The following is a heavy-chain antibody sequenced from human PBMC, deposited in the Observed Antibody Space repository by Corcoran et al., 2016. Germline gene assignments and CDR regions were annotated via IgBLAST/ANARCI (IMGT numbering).Heavy chain of an antibody. CDR1: GFSLSTSGMR. CDR3: ARIGPCDSDY. J-gene: IGHJ4*02. Sequence: QVTLKESGPALVKPTQTLTLTCTFSGFSLSTSGMRVSWIRQPPGKALEWLARIGWDDDKFYSTSLKTRLTISKDTSKNQVVLTMTNMDPVDPATYYCARIGPCDSDYWGQGTLVTVSS. D-gene: IGHD2-21*02. V-gene: IGHV2-70*04. CDR2: IGWDDDK.